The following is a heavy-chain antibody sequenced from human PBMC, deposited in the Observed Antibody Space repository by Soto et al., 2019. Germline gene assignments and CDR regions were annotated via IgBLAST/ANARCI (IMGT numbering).Heavy chain of an antibody. D-gene: IGHD5-18*01. J-gene: IGHJ6*02. CDR3: ATGGHNDGYNFSPGMDV. Sequence: QVQVVQSGAEVKKPGSSVKVSCKVSGGIFTNNAISWVRQAPGQGLEWLGGVIPLFDTAYYAQIFRGGLSISADGATTTAYMEMSGLTSADTAFYCCATGGHNDGYNFSPGMDVWGQGTTVTVSS. CDR2: VIPLFDTA. V-gene: IGHV1-69*01. CDR1: GGIFTNNA.